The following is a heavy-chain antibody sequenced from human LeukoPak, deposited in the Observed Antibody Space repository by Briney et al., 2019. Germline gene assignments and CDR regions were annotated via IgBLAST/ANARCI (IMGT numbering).Heavy chain of an antibody. CDR3: VKVYPTVTTSSVLGS. D-gene: IGHD4-17*01. CDR2: VSYDGNLQ. J-gene: IGHJ4*02. V-gene: IGHV3-30*18. Sequence: GGSLRLSCAASGFIFTNYAIHWVRQAPGKGLEWVAAVSYDGNLQHYADAVKGRFTVSRDNSKNTVFLQINSLRTDDSAVYWCVKVYPTVTTSSVLGSWGQGTLVTVSS. CDR1: GFIFTNYA.